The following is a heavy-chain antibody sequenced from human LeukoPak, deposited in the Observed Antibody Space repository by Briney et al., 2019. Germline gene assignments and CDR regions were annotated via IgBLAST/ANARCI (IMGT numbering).Heavy chain of an antibody. CDR1: GYTFTGYY. CDR2: INPNSGGT. V-gene: IGHV1-2*02. CDR3: ARATETGVVVF. J-gene: IGHJ4*02. Sequence: ASVKVSCNASGYTFTGYYMHWVRQAPGQGLEWMGWINPNSGGTNYAQKFQGRVTMTRDTSISTAYMDLSRLRSDDTAIYYCARATETGVVVFWGQGTLVTVSS. D-gene: IGHD2-21*01.